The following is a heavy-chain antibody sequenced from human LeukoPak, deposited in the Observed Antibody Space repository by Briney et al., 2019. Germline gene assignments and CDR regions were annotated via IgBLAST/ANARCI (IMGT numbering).Heavy chain of an antibody. Sequence: SETLSLTCTVSGGSISSYYWSWIRQPAGKGREWIGRIYTSGSTNYNPSLQSRVTMSVDTSKHQFSLKLSSVTAADTAVYYCARDICSSTSCYYVNDAFDIWGQGTMVTVSS. CDR1: GGSISSYY. V-gene: IGHV4-4*07. D-gene: IGHD2-2*01. CDR2: IYTSGST. CDR3: ARDICSSTSCYYVNDAFDI. J-gene: IGHJ3*02.